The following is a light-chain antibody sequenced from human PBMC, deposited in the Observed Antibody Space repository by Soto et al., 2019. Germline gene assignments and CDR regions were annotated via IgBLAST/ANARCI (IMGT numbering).Light chain of an antibody. J-gene: IGKJ5*01. CDR2: GAS. CDR3: QQYGSSISIT. V-gene: IGKV3-20*01. Sequence: EVVLTQSPGTLSLSPWEIATLACGASKSVSNYVAWYQQKSGQPPRLLIYGASSRASGIPDRFSGSGSGTDFTLSISRLEPEDFAVYYCQQYGSSISITFGQGTRLEIK. CDR1: KSVSNY.